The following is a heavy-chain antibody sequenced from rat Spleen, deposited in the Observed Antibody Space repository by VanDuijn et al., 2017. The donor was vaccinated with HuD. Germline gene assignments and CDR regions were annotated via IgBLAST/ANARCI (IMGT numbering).Heavy chain of an antibody. CDR3: TRAYNSGYDFDY. V-gene: IGHV5-27*01. Sequence: EVQLVESGGGLVQPGRSLKLSCAASGFTFSNYDMAWVRQAPTKGLEWVASISPSGGSTYYRDSVKGRFTVSRDNAKSTLYLQMDSLRSEDTATYYCTRAYNSGYDFDYWGQGVMVTVSS. J-gene: IGHJ2*01. CDR2: ISPSGGST. D-gene: IGHD4-3*01. CDR1: GFTFSNYD.